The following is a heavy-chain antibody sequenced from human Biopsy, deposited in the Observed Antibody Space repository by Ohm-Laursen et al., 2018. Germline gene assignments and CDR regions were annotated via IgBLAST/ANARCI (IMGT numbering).Heavy chain of an antibody. CDR3: TTKLGGVAGGGY. V-gene: IGHV3-66*01. D-gene: IGHD3-16*01. Sequence: SLRLSCSASKFTVRTNSMSWVRLAPGKGLEWVSVIYAGATTYYPDSVKGRFTISRDNSRNTVYLQMNSLRAEDTAVYYCTTKLGGVAGGGYWGQGTLVTVSS. J-gene: IGHJ4*02. CDR1: KFTVRTNS. CDR2: IYAGATT.